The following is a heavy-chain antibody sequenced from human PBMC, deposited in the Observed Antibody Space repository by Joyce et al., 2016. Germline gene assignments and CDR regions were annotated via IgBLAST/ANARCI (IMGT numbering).Heavy chain of an antibody. CDR2: ISGRGSGT. CDR3: AKGDSTHAFDV. Sequence: RGLEWVSRISGRGSGTNYEGSVTGRFTISRDNSKNTLYLQMNSLRVEDTAVYFCAKGDSTHAFDVWGQGTMVLVSS. V-gene: IGHV3-23*01. D-gene: IGHD4-11*01. J-gene: IGHJ3*01.